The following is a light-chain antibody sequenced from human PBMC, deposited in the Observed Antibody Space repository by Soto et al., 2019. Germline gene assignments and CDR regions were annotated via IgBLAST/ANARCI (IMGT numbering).Light chain of an antibody. J-gene: IGKJ1*01. CDR2: DAS. V-gene: IGKV3-11*01. CDR3: QQRSNWPRT. Sequence: EIVLTQSPATLSLSPGERATLSCRASQSVSSYLAWYQQKPGQAPRLLIYDASNRATGIPARFSGSGSGTDFTLTISSLAPEDFAVYYCQQRSNWPRTCGQGTKVEIE. CDR1: QSVSSY.